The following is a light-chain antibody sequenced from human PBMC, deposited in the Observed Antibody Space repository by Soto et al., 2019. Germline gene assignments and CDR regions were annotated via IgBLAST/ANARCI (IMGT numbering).Light chain of an antibody. Sequence: DIQMTQSPSSLSASVGHRAIITCRPSQGISNFLAWYQQKPGKVPKLLIYAASTLQSGVPSRFSGSGSGTDFTLTISSLQPEDVATYYCQKYNIAPQTFGHGTRLEIK. J-gene: IGKJ5*01. CDR2: AAS. V-gene: IGKV1-27*01. CDR3: QKYNIAPQT. CDR1: QGISNF.